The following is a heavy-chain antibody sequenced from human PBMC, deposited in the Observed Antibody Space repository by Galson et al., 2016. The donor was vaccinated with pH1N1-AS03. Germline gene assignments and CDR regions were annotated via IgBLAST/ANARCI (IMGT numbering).Heavy chain of an antibody. Sequence: PALVKPPQTLTLTCTFSGFSLDSTDVNVAWIRQPPGKALEWLALIRWNSDKHYSPSLKNRLTVTKDTSKNQVVLTMTNLDPVDTATYFCARDFNWRIDYWGQGTLVTVSS. D-gene: IGHD1-1*01. J-gene: IGHJ4*02. V-gene: IGHV2-5*01. CDR3: ARDFNWRIDY. CDR2: IRWNSDK. CDR1: GFSLDSTDVN.